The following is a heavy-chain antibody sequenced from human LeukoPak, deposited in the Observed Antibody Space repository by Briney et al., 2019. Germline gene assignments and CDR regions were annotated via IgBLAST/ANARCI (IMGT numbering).Heavy chain of an antibody. Sequence: SETLSLTCTVSGGSISSSSYYWGWIRQPPGRGLEWIGSIYYSGSTYYNPSLKSRVTISVDTSKNQFSLKLSSVTAADTAVYYCARGIRYGDYEPWGQGTLVTVSS. CDR2: IYYSGST. V-gene: IGHV4-39*01. CDR3: ARGIRYGDYEP. CDR1: GGSISSSSYY. D-gene: IGHD4-17*01. J-gene: IGHJ5*02.